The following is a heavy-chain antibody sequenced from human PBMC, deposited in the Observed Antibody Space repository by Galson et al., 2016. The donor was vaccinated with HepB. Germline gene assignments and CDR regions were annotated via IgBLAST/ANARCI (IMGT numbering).Heavy chain of an antibody. CDR1: GGSFSDYA. CDR2: VIPMVGMA. J-gene: IGHJ4*02. CDR3: AGVYCSGSNCYWAY. Sequence: SVKVSCKVSGGSFSDYAFAWVRQAPGQGLEWMGRVIPMVGMAKYAQKFQGRVTLTADTSTKTAYMEFNSLTSEDTAIYYCAGVYCSGSNCYWAYWGQGTLVTVSS. V-gene: IGHV1-69*04. D-gene: IGHD2-15*01.